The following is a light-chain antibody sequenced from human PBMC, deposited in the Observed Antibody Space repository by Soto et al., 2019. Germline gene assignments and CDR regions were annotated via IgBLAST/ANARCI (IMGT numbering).Light chain of an antibody. CDR2: GAC. V-gene: IGKV3-20*01. Sequence: EIVLTQSPGTLSLSPGERVTLSCRASQSVSSSYLAWYQQIPGQAPRLLLYGACRRATGIPDRFSGSGSGTDFTLTISRLEPEDFAVYYCQQHGSSPRTFGQGTKVEIK. CDR3: QQHGSSPRT. CDR1: QSVSSSY. J-gene: IGKJ1*01.